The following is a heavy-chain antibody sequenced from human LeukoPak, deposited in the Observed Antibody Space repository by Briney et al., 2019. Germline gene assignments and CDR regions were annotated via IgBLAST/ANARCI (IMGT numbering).Heavy chain of an antibody. CDR3: AKDGHGSGYHDAFDI. D-gene: IGHD5-12*01. CDR2: ISGSGGST. Sequence: HPGGSLRLSCAASGFTFSNYAMSWVRQAPGKGLEWVSAISGSGGSTYYADSVKGRFTISRDNSKNTLYLQMNSLRAEDTAVYYCAKDGHGSGYHDAFDIWGQGTMVTVSS. J-gene: IGHJ3*02. CDR1: GFTFSNYA. V-gene: IGHV3-23*01.